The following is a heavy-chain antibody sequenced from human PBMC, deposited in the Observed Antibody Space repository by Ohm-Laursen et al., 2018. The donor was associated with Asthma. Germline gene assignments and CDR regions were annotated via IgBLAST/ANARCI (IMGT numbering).Heavy chain of an antibody. Sequence: ASVKVSCKASGYTFTSYGISWVRQAPGQGLEWMGWISAYNGNTNYAQKLQGRVTMTTDTSTSTAYMELSSLRSEDTAVYYCAREKHEYSGYDPDRSNWFDPWGQGTLVTVSS. CDR3: AREKHEYSGYDPDRSNWFDP. V-gene: IGHV1-18*04. CDR1: GYTFTSYG. J-gene: IGHJ5*02. CDR2: ISAYNGNT. D-gene: IGHD5-12*01.